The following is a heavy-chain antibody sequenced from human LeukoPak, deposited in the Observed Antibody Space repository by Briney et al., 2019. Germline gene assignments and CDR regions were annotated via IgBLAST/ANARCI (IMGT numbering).Heavy chain of an antibody. D-gene: IGHD5-18*01. CDR2: TNRDETVT. J-gene: IGHJ4*02. CDR3: ARDRGYSCGY. Sequence: GGALRLSCAASGFTFSTSWVHWVRQPPGEGLVWVSRTNRDETVTTYADSVDGRFIISRDNSKNTLYLQMSSLRAEDTAVYYCARDRGYSCGYWGQGTLVTVSS. CDR1: GFTFSTSW. V-gene: IGHV3-74*01.